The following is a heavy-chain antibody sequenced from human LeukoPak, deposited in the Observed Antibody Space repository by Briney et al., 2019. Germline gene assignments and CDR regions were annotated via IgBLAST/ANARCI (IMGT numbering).Heavy chain of an antibody. V-gene: IGHV3-33*01. CDR2: IWYDGSNK. J-gene: IGHJ4*02. CDR1: GFTFSSYG. D-gene: IGHD6-13*01. CDR3: AREGDGSSWYD. Sequence: TGGSLRLSCAASGFTFSSYGMHWVRQAPGKGLEWVAVIWYDGSNKYYADSVKGRFTISRDNSKNTLYLQMNSLRAEDTAVYYCAREGDGSSWYDWGQGTLVTVSS.